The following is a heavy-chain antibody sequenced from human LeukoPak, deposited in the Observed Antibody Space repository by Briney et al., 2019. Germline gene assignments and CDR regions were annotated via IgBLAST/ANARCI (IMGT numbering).Heavy chain of an antibody. Sequence: PSETLSLTCTASGASISRYYWSWIRQTPGEGLEWIGYVYNSGTTNYSTSLKSRVTISVDTSKNQSSLKLTSVTAADTAVYYCAQTTGWPGFDFWGQGTLVTVSS. V-gene: IGHV4-59*01. CDR2: VYNSGTT. J-gene: IGHJ4*02. CDR3: AQTTGWPGFDF. D-gene: IGHD6-19*01. CDR1: GASISRYY.